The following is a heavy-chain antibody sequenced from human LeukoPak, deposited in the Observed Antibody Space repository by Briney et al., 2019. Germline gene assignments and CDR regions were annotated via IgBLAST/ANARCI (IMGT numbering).Heavy chain of an antibody. CDR3: AVIKIIVGAPIDY. Sequence: SAKVSCKASGGTFSSYAISWVRQAPGQGLEWMGGIIPIFGTANYAQKFQGRVTITADESTSTAYMELSSLRSEDTAVYYCAVIKIIVGAPIDYWGQGTLVTVSS. D-gene: IGHD1-26*01. CDR1: GGTFSSYA. J-gene: IGHJ4*02. CDR2: IIPIFGTA. V-gene: IGHV1-69*01.